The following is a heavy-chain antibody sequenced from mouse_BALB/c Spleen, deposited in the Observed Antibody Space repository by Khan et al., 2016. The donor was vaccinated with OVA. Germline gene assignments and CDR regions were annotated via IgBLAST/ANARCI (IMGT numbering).Heavy chain of an antibody. Sequence: EVHLVESGGDLVKPGGSLKLSCAASGFTFSTYGMSWVRQAPDKRLEWVATVSTGGSYTYYPDSVKGRFTISRDNAKNTLYLQMSGLRSEDTAMFYCTRLADYYDSEGFAYWGQGTLVTVSA. CDR2: VSTGGSYT. CDR1: GFTFSTYG. J-gene: IGHJ3*01. V-gene: IGHV5-6*01. CDR3: TRLADYYDSEGFAY. D-gene: IGHD1-1*01.